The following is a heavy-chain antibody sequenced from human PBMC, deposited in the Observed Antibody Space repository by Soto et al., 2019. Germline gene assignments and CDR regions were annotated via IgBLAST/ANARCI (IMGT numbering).Heavy chain of an antibody. J-gene: IGHJ4*02. CDR1: GGSISSYY. CDR2: INHSGST. Sequence: SETLSLTCTVSGGSISSYYWSWIRQPPGKGLEWIGYINHSGSTNYNPSLKSRVTISVDTSKNQFSLKLSSVTAADTAVYYCESGFGKLTTRKLFDYWGQGTLVTVSS. CDR3: ESGFGKLTTRKLFDY. V-gene: IGHV4-59*12. D-gene: IGHD4-4*01.